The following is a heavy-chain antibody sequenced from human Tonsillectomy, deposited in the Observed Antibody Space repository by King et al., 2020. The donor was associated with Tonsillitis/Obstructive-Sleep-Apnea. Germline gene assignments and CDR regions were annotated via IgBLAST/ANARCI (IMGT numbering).Heavy chain of an antibody. CDR1: GFNFNFYS. D-gene: IGHD3-3*01. V-gene: IGHV3-48*02. CDR2: ISGSGNTI. CDR3: TRDIRGNYDFWSGYPGY. Sequence: QLVQSGGGLIQPGGSLRLSCAASGFNFNFYSMDWVRQAPGKGLEWVSYISGSGNTIYYADSVKGRFTISRDNAKYSLYLQMNRLRDEDTAVYYCTRDIRGNYDFWSGYPGYWGQGTLVTVSS. J-gene: IGHJ4*02.